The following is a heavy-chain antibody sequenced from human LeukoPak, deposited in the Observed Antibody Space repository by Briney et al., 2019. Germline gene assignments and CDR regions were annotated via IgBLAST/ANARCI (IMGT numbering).Heavy chain of an antibody. CDR2: IKQDGSEK. Sequence: PGGSLRLSCAASGFTFSSYWMSWVRQAPGKGLEWVANIKQDGSEKYYVDSVKGRFTISRDNAKNSLYLQMNSLRAEDTAVYYCARDRGSSWYRGFDPWGQGTLVTVSS. J-gene: IGHJ5*02. CDR1: GFTFSSYW. V-gene: IGHV3-7*01. CDR3: ARDRGSSWYRGFDP. D-gene: IGHD6-13*01.